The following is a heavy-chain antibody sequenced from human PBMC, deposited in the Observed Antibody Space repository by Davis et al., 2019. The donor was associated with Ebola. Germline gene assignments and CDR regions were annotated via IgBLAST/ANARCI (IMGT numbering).Heavy chain of an antibody. J-gene: IGHJ6*02. CDR1: GYTFTGYY. Sequence: ASVKVSCKASGYTFTGYYMHWVRQAPGQGLEWMGWINPNSGGTNYAQKFQGRVTMTRDTSISTAYMELSRLRSDDTAVYYCAVAGRFLEWFGIHYGMDVWGQGTTVTVSS. D-gene: IGHD3-3*01. V-gene: IGHV1-2*02. CDR3: AVAGRFLEWFGIHYGMDV. CDR2: INPNSGGT.